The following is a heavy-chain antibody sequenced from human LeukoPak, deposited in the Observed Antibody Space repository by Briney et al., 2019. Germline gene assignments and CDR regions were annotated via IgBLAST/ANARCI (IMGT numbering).Heavy chain of an antibody. V-gene: IGHV3-23*01. Sequence: GGSLRLSCAASGFTFNNYAMSWVRQAPGKGLEWVSSISGSGDYTFYADSVKGRFTISRDNSKDTLYLQMNSLRVEDTAIYYCAEDRPNYYGTNGHYYTRNGDYWGQGTLVTVSS. CDR1: GFTFNNYA. CDR3: AEDRPNYYGTNGHYYTRNGDY. CDR2: ISGSGDYT. D-gene: IGHD3-22*01. J-gene: IGHJ4*02.